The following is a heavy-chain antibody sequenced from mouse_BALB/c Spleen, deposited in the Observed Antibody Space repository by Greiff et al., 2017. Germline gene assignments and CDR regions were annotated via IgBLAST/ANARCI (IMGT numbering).Heavy chain of an antibody. D-gene: IGHD2-2*01. V-gene: IGHV14-3*02. CDR3: ARAEPYGYGTGFAY. Sequence: VQLQQSGAELVKPGASVKLSCTASGFNIKDSYMHWVKQRPEQGLEWIGRIDPANGNTKYDPKFQGKATITADTSSNTAYLQLSSLTSEDTAVYYCARAEPYGYGTGFAYWGQGTLVTVSA. J-gene: IGHJ3*01. CDR1: GFNIKDSY. CDR2: IDPANGNT.